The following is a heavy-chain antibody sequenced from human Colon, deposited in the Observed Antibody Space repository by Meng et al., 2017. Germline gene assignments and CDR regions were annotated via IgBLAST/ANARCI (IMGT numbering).Heavy chain of an antibody. CDR3: ARNPVIPDARTFDF. V-gene: IGHV4-30-4*01. Sequence: QVQLQESGSGVAKPSQTLSLTCTISGGSINSADYYLNWIRQSPGKGLEWLGYIQSSGNTYYTPSLKSRLTMSLDTSKNQFSMRLTSVTAADTAVYYCARNPVIPDARTFDFWGQGALVTVSS. J-gene: IGHJ4*02. CDR1: GGSINSADYY. CDR2: IQSSGNT. D-gene: IGHD2-2*01.